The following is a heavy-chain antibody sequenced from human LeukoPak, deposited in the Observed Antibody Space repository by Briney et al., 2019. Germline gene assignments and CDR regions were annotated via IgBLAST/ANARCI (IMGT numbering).Heavy chain of an antibody. D-gene: IGHD1-26*01. V-gene: IGHV1-46*01. J-gene: IGHJ4*02. Sequence: ASVKVSCKASGYSFTSLYMHWVRQGPGQGLEWMGVINPNGGGTSYAQKFQGRVTMTRDTSTSTVYMELSSLRSEDTGVFYRARDPSGSWQWFDFWGQGTLVTVSS. CDR3: ARDPSGSWQWFDF. CDR1: GYSFTSLY. CDR2: INPNGGGT.